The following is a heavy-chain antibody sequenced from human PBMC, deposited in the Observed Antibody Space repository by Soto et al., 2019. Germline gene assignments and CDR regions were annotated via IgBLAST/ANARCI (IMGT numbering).Heavy chain of an antibody. CDR1: GYTFTSYG. CDR2: ISAYNGNT. V-gene: IGHV1-18*01. D-gene: IGHD3-3*01. CDR3: ARVGVDFWSGYHKGDYYYGMDV. J-gene: IGHJ6*02. Sequence: ASVKVSFKASGYTFTSYGISWVRQAPGQGLEWMGWISAYNGNTNYAQKLRGRVTMTTDTSTSTAYMELRSLRSDDTAVYYCARVGVDFWSGYHKGDYYYGMDVWGQGTTVTVSS.